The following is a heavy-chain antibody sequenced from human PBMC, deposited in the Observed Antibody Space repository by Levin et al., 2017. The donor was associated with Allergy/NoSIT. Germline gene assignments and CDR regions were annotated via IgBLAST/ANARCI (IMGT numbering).Heavy chain of an antibody. J-gene: IGHJ4*02. CDR3: TTDLPLFGVVIPRDY. CDR2: IKSKTDGGTT. Sequence: PGGSLRLSCAASGFTFSNAWMSWVRQAPGKGLEWVGRIKSKTDGGTTDYAAPVKGRFTISRDDSKNTLYLQMNSLKTEDTAVYYCTTDLPLFGVVIPRDYWGQGTLVTVSS. CDR1: GFTFSNAW. D-gene: IGHD3-3*01. V-gene: IGHV3-15*01.